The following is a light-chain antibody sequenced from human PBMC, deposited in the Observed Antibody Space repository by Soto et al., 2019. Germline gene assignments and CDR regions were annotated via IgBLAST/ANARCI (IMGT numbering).Light chain of an antibody. CDR2: WAS. V-gene: IGKV4-1*01. Sequence: DIVMTQSPDSLAVSLGERATINCKSSQSVLYSSNTKNYLAWYQQRPGQPPKLLIYWASTRESGVPDRFSGSVSGTDFTLTITSLQAEDVAVYYCQQYESTPPTFGQGTKLEIK. J-gene: IGKJ2*01. CDR1: QSVLYSSNTKNY. CDR3: QQYESTPPT.